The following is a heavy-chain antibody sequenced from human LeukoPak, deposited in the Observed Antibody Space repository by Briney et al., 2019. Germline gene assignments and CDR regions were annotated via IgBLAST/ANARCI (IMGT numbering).Heavy chain of an antibody. CDR1: GFTVSRNY. CDR3: ARDLEGYFDY. D-gene: IGHD1-1*01. V-gene: IGHV3-53*01. J-gene: IGHJ4*02. Sequence: GGSLRLSCAASGFTVSRNYMSWFRQAPGKGLEWVLVIYADGTTYYADSVKGRFTISRDNSKNTLYLQMNSLRAEDTAVYYCARDLEGYFDYWGQGTLVTVSS. CDR2: IYADGTT.